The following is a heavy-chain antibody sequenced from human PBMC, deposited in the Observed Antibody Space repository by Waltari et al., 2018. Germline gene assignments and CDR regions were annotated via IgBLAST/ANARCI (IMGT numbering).Heavy chain of an antibody. D-gene: IGHD3-22*01. CDR3: AREPSPDSSGYFYYYMDV. Sequence: EVQLVESGGGLVQPGGSLRLSCAASGFPFSRYWIPWVRQAPGKGLVWVSRINSDGSGTIYADSVKGRFTISRDNAKNTLYLQLNSLRVEDTAVYYCAREPSPDSSGYFYYYMDVWGKGTTVTVSS. CDR1: GFPFSRYW. V-gene: IGHV3-74*01. J-gene: IGHJ6*03. CDR2: INSDGSGT.